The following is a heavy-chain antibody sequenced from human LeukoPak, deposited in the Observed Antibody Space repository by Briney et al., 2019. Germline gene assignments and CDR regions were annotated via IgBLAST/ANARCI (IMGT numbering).Heavy chain of an antibody. V-gene: IGHV4-34*01. J-gene: IGHJ5*02. D-gene: IGHD2-15*01. CDR3: AANPTGLVVVAATPGNWFDP. Sequence: SETLSLTCAVYGGSFSGYYWRWIRQPPGKGLEWIGEINHSGSTNYNPSLKSRVTISVDTSKNQFSLKLSSVTAADTAVYYCAANPTGLVVVAATPGNWFDPWGQGTLVTVSS. CDR1: GGSFSGYY. CDR2: INHSGST.